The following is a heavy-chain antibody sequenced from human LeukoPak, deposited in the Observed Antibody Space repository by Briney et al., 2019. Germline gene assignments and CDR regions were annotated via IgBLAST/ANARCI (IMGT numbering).Heavy chain of an antibody. CDR3: ARDSMDTAMAKSCYFDY. CDR1: GYTFTSYY. V-gene: IGHV1-46*01. CDR2: INPSGGST. Sequence: GASVKVSCKASGYTFTSYYMHWVRQAPGQGLEWMGIINPSGGSTSYAQKFQGRVTMTRDTSTSTVYMELSSLRSEDTAVYYCARDSMDTAMAKSCYFDYWGQGTLDTVSS. D-gene: IGHD5-18*01. J-gene: IGHJ4*02.